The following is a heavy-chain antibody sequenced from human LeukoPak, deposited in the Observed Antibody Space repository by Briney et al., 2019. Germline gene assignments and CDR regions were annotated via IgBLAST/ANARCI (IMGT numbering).Heavy chain of an antibody. CDR1: GYTFTGYY. CDR3: ARATTMIVVDFDY. CDR2: INPNSGGT. Sequence: GASVKVSCKASGYTFTGYYMHWVRQAPGQGLEWMGWINPNSGGTNYAQKFQGRVAMTRDTSISTAYMELSRLRSDDTAVYYCARATTMIVVDFDYWGQGTLVTVSS. D-gene: IGHD3-22*01. V-gene: IGHV1-2*02. J-gene: IGHJ4*02.